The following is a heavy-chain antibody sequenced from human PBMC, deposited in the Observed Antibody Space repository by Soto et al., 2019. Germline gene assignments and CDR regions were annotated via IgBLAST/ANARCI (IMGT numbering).Heavy chain of an antibody. D-gene: IGHD2-15*01. Sequence: SETLSLTCTVSGGSISSSSYYWGWIRQPPGKGLEWIGSIYYSGSTYYNPSLKSRVTISVDTSKNQFSLKLSSVTAADTAVYYCAKHRECYCNTCYSGEFDPWGQGTLVTVSS. CDR2: IYYSGST. V-gene: IGHV4-39*01. CDR1: GGSISSSSYY. CDR3: AKHRECYCNTCYSGEFDP. J-gene: IGHJ5*02.